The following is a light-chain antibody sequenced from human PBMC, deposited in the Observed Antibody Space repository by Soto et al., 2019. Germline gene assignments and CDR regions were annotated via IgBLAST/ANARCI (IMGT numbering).Light chain of an antibody. J-gene: IGKJ3*01. CDR3: QQYGRSSFT. V-gene: IGKV3-20*01. Sequence: EIVLTQSPGTLSLSPGERATLSCRASQSVTSNYLAWYQQKPGQAPRLLIYGASNRATGIPARFSGSGSGQDFTLTISRLEPEDFAVYYCQQYGRSSFTFGPGTKVDIK. CDR2: GAS. CDR1: QSVTSNY.